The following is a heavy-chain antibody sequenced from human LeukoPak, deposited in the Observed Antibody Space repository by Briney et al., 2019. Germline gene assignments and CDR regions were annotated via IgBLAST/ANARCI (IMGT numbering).Heavy chain of an antibody. J-gene: IGHJ4*02. CDR1: GITFSSHS. Sequence: GGSLRLSCAASGITFSSHSMAWVRQAPGKGLEWVSFITGSSGTIYYADSVKGRFTISRDNAKNSLFLQMNSLRDEDTAGYNWARVRPGYHFDYWGQGTLVTVSS. V-gene: IGHV3-48*02. D-gene: IGHD6-13*01. CDR2: ITGSSGTI. CDR3: ARVRPGYHFDY.